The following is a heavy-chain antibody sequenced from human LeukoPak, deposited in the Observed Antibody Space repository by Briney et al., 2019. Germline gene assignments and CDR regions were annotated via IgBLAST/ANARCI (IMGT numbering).Heavy chain of an antibody. CDR2: INHSGST. J-gene: IGHJ5*02. D-gene: IGHD3-3*01. CDR1: GGSFSGSY. CDR3: ARGKRQRNYDFWSGPHNWFDP. V-gene: IGHV4-34*01. Sequence: SETLSLTCAVSGGSFSGSYWIWLRQPPGKGLEWIGEINHSGSTNYNPSLKSRVTISVDTSKNQFSLKLSPVTAADTAVYYCARGKRQRNYDFWSGPHNWFDPWGQGTLVTVSS.